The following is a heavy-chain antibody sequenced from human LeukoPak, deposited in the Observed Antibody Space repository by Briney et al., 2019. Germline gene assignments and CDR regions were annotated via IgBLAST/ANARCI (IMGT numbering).Heavy chain of an antibody. CDR1: GFTFSSHE. CDR3: ARLEGIRAYDY. V-gene: IGHV3-48*03. CDR2: ISRSGSTI. J-gene: IGHJ4*02. Sequence: GGSLRLSCAASGFTFSSHEMNWVRRAPGKGLEWVPYISRSGSTIYYADSVKGRFTISRDNAKNSVFLQMHSLRAEDTAVYYCARLEGIRAYDYWGQGTLVIVSS. D-gene: IGHD3-10*01.